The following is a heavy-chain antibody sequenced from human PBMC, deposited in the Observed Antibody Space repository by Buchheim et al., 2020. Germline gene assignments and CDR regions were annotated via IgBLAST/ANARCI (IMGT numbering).Heavy chain of an antibody. CDR2: IYYSGST. D-gene: IGHD6-19*01. V-gene: IGHV4-59*08. CDR3: ARGGSGWAPDY. J-gene: IGHJ4*02. Sequence: QVQLQESGPGLVKPSETLSLTCTVSGGSISSYYWSWIRQPPGKGLEWIGYIYYSGSTYYNPSLKSRVTISVDTSKNQFSLKLSSVTAADTAVYYCARGGSGWAPDYWGQGTL. CDR1: GGSISSYY.